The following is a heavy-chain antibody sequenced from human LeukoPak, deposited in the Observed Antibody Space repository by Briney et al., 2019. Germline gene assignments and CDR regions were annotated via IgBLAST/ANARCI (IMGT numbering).Heavy chain of an antibody. CDR3: ARGDYGGNSEALYYYYYGMDV. V-gene: IGHV1-2*04. CDR1: GYTFTGYY. D-gene: IGHD4-23*01. J-gene: IGHJ6*02. Sequence: ASVKVSCKASGYTFTGYYMHWVRQAPGQGLEWMGWINPNSGGTNYAQKFQGWVTMTRDTSISTAYMELSRLRSDDTAVYYCARGDYGGNSEALYYYYYGMDVWGQGTTVTVSS. CDR2: INPNSGGT.